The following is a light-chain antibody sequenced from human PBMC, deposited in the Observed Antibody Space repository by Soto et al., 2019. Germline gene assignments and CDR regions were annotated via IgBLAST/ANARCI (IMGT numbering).Light chain of an antibody. V-gene: IGLV2-23*02. CDR2: EVN. CDR1: SSDVGNYNV. Sequence: QSALTQPASVSGSLGQSITISCTGTSSDVGNYNVVSWYQQHPGKAPKLIIYEVNKRPSGVSDRCSSSKSGNTASLTISGLQAEDEADYYCCSYAGRSTVVFGGWTKLTVL. CDR3: CSYAGRSTVV. J-gene: IGLJ2*01.